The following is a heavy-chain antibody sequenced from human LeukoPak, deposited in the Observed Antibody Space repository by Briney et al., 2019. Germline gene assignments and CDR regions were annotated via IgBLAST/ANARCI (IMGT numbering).Heavy chain of an antibody. CDR2: ISAYNGNT. Sequence: GASVKVSCKASGYTFTSYGISWVRQAPGQGLEWMGWISAYNGNTNYAQKLQGRVTMTTDTSTSTADMELRSLRSDDTAVYYCARVREEYSSSWYLGLSYYYYGMDVWGQGTTVTVSS. J-gene: IGHJ6*02. D-gene: IGHD6-13*01. V-gene: IGHV1-18*01. CDR1: GYTFTSYG. CDR3: ARVREEYSSSWYLGLSYYYYGMDV.